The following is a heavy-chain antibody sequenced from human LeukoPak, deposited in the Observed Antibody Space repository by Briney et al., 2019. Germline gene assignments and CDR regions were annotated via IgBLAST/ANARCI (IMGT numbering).Heavy chain of an antibody. J-gene: IGHJ4*02. V-gene: IGHV1-18*01. D-gene: IGHD6-6*01. Sequence: GASVKVSCKASGYTFTSYGISWVRQAPGQGLEWMGWISAYNGNTNYAQKLQGRVTMTTDTSTSTAYIELRSLRSDDTAVYYCARDGGIAARSFDYWGQGTLVTVSS. CDR2: ISAYNGNT. CDR1: GYTFTSYG. CDR3: ARDGGIAARSFDY.